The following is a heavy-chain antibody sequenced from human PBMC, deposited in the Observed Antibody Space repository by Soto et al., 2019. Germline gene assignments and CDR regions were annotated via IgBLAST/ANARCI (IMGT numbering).Heavy chain of an antibody. V-gene: IGHV4-31*03. CDR1: GGSISSGGYY. J-gene: IGHJ3*02. CDR3: ARVIRPAAFDI. D-gene: IGHD3-10*01. Sequence: QVQLQESGPGLVKPSQTLSLTCTVSGGSISSGGYYWSWLRQHPGKGLEWIGYIYYSGTTYYNPSLKRRVTISVDTSKNQFSLKLSSVTAADTAVYSWARVIRPAAFDIWGQGTMVTVSS. CDR2: IYYSGTT.